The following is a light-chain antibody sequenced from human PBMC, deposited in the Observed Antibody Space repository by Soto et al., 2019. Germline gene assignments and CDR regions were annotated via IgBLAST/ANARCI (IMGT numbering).Light chain of an antibody. CDR3: QQRSNWPPEAT. Sequence: EVVLTQSPATLSLSPGERATLSCRASQSVGTNLAWYQQKPGQAPRLLIYDASNRASGIPARFSGSGSETDFTLTIRSLEPEDVVVYFCQQRSNWPPEATFGQGTKLESK. CDR2: DAS. V-gene: IGKV3-11*01. J-gene: IGKJ2*01. CDR1: QSVGTN.